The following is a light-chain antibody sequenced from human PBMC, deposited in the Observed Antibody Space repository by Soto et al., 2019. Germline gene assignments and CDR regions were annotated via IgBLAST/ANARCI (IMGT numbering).Light chain of an antibody. CDR1: QSISSW. CDR3: QHYNSYPEA. Sequence: IQITRSASTLCPSVCDSVTITCRASQSISSWLAWYQQKPGKAPKLLIHKASTLKSGVPSRFSGSGSGTEFTLTISSLQPDDLATYYCQHYNSYPEAFGQGTKVDIK. J-gene: IGKJ1*01. CDR2: KAS. V-gene: IGKV1-5*03.